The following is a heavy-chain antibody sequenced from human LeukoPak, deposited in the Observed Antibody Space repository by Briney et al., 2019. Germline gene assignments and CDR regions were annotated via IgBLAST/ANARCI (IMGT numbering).Heavy chain of an antibody. J-gene: IGHJ3*02. CDR3: ARRALPPAYCGGDCYDAFDI. CDR2: IDPSDSYT. Sequence: GESLKISCKGSGYRFTSYWISWVRQMPGKGLEWMGRIDPSDSYTNYSPPFQGHVTISADKSISTAYLQWSSLKASDTAMYYCARRALPPAYCGGDCYDAFDIWGQGTMVTVSS. V-gene: IGHV5-10-1*01. D-gene: IGHD2-21*02. CDR1: GYRFTSYW.